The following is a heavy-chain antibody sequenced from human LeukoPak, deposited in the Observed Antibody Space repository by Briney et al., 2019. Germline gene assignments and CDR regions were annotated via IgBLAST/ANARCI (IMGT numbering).Heavy chain of an antibody. V-gene: IGHV4-38-2*01. J-gene: IGHJ5*02. Sequence: SETLSLTCAVSGYSISSGYYWGWIRQPPGKGLEWIGSIYHSGSTYYNPSLKSRVTISVDTSKNQFSLRLSSVTAADTAVYYCARSPPGIAAAGTLGSFDPWGQGTLVTVSS. CDR1: GYSISSGYY. CDR2: IYHSGST. D-gene: IGHD6-13*01. CDR3: ARSPPGIAAAGTLGSFDP.